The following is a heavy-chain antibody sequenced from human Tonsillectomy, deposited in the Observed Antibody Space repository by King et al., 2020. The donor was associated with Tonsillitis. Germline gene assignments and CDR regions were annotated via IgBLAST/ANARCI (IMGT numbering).Heavy chain of an antibody. J-gene: IGHJ5*02. V-gene: IGHV4-39*01. CDR3: GSEDYYDSSNYFPRCFDP. CDR2: SYYSGSS. CDR1: GGFISSSNYY. Sequence: QLQESGPGLVKPSETLSLTCTVPGGFISSSNYYWGWIRQAPGKGLDWIGSSYYSGSSYYNPSRKSRVTTSVDTSKNQFYLKLCSVTASETAVYYCGSEDYYDSSNYFPRCFDPWRQRILVTVSS. D-gene: IGHD3-22*01.